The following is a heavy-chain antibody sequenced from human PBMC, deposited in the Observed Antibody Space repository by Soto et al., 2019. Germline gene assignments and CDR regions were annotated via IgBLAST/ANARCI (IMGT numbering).Heavy chain of an antibody. D-gene: IGHD3-22*01. V-gene: IGHV4-31*03. CDR1: GGSISSGGYY. CDR3: ARGKWLLRLGMAV. Sequence: QVQLQESGPGLVKPSQTLSLTCTVSGGSISSGGYYWSWIRQHPGKGLEWIGYIYYSGSTYYNPSLKSRVXXRXAXXKNQCSLKQRSVTAADTAVYYCARGKWLLRLGMAVWGQGTTVTVSS. J-gene: IGHJ6*02. CDR2: IYYSGST.